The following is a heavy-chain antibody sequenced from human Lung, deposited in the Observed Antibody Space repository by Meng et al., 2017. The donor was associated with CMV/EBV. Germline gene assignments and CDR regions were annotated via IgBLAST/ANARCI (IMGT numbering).Heavy chain of an antibody. CDR3: ARVRSRGMDV. J-gene: IGHJ6*02. V-gene: IGHV1-2*02. CDR2: INPNSGGT. Sequence: ASVXVSCKASGYTFTGYYMHWVRQAPGQGLEWMGWINPNSGGTNYAQKFQGRATMTRDTSISTAYMELSRLRSDDTAVYYCARVRSRGMDVWGQGPTVTFSS. D-gene: IGHD3-16*01. CDR1: GYTFTGYY.